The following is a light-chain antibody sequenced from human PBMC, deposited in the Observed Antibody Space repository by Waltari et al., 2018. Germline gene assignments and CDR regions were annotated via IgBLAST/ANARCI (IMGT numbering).Light chain of an antibody. J-gene: IGLJ1*01. CDR2: EAN. CDR1: SNNIGSYNS. V-gene: IGLV2-23*01. Sequence: QSALTQPASVSGSPGQSLTISCTGASNNIGSYNSVSWYQKHPGKAPKRMIYEANNRPSGVLHRFSASRSGNTASLTIAGLQAEDEADYYCCSYGGPSIYVFGNATRVTV. CDR3: CSYGGPSIYV.